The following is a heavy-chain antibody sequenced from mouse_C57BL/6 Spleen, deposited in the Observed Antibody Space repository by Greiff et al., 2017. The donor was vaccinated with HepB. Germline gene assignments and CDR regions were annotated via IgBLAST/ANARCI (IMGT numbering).Heavy chain of an antibody. D-gene: IGHD1-1*01. J-gene: IGHJ4*01. CDR2: ISSGGSYT. V-gene: IGHV5-6*01. Sequence: EVKVVESGGDLVKPGGSLKLSCAASGFTFSSYGMSWVRQTPDKRLEWVATISSGGSYTYYPDSVKGRFTISRDNAKNTLYLQMSSPKSEDTAMYYCARPRSSYSYAMDDWGQGTSVTVSS. CDR1: GFTFSSYG. CDR3: ARPRSSYSYAMDD.